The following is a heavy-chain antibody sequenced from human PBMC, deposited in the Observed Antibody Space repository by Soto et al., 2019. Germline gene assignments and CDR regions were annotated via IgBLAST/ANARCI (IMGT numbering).Heavy chain of an antibody. J-gene: IGHJ4*02. CDR1: GDSISNGGYY. V-gene: IGHV4-30-4*01. D-gene: IGHD3-16*02. CDR2: IDSSGST. Sequence: SETLSLTCTVSGDSISNGGYYGSWIRQPPGRGLEWVGYIDSSGSTYYNPSLKSRLTMSVDMSKNQFSLRLTSVTAADTAVYYCASRYLYWGQGLLVTV. CDR3: ASRYLY.